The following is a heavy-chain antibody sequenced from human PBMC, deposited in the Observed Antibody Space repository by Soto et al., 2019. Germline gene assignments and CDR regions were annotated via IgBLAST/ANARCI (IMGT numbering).Heavy chain of an antibody. CDR3: AKDSYSDFWSGEYQAYDHALDV. CDR1: GVPFSEYA. CDR2: ISRSGGRT. D-gene: IGHD3-3*01. Sequence: WGSLRLSCEVSGVPFSEYAMTWIRQAPGKGLEWVSGISRSGGRTFFADSVKGRFTISRDNSKNTVFLQMSSLRLDDTAVYFCAKDSYSDFWSGEYQAYDHALDVWGLGTMVTAPQ. V-gene: IGHV3-23*01. J-gene: IGHJ6*01.